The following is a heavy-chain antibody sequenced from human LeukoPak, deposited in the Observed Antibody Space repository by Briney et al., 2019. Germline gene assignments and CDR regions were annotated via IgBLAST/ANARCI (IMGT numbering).Heavy chain of an antibody. CDR2: ISSSGSTI. CDR3: AREGPYCSGGSCYSWCDY. V-gene: IGHV3-11*04. CDR1: GFTFSDYY. D-gene: IGHD2-15*01. Sequence: GGSLRLSCAASGFTFSDYYMSWIRQAPGKGLEWVSYISSSGSTIYYADSVKGRFTISRDNAKNSLYLQMNSLRAEDTAVYYCAREGPYCSGGSCYSWCDYWGQGTLVTVSS. J-gene: IGHJ4*02.